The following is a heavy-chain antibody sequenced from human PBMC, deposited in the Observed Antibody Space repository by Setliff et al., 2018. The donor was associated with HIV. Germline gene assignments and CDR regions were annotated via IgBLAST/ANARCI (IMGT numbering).Heavy chain of an antibody. CDR1: GGSISSYY. CDR3: ARHRDPPGSRWIYYYYYMDL. Sequence: SETLSLTCTVSGGSISSYYWSWIRQPPGKGLEWIGYIYYSGSTNYNPSLKSRVTTSVDTSKNQFSLKLGSVTAADTAVYYCARHRDPPGSRWIYYYYYMDLWGEGTTVTVSS. CDR2: IYYSGST. J-gene: IGHJ6*03. V-gene: IGHV4-59*08. D-gene: IGHD6-13*01.